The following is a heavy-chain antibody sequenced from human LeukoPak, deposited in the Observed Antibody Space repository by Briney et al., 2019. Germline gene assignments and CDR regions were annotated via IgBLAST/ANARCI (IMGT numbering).Heavy chain of an antibody. D-gene: IGHD6-6*01. CDR1: GFTFDDYG. CDR2: IYSGGST. V-gene: IGHV3-66*01. Sequence: GGSLRLSCAASGFTFDDYGMSWVRQGPGKGLEWVSVIYSGGSTYYADSVKGRFTISRDNSKNTLYLQMNSLRAEDTAVYYCASVRQTSYFDYWGQGTLVTVSS. CDR3: ASVRQTSYFDY. J-gene: IGHJ4*02.